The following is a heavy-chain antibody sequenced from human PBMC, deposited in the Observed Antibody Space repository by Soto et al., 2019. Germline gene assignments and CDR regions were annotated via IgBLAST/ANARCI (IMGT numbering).Heavy chain of an antibody. CDR1: GGSISSYY. D-gene: IGHD4-17*01. Sequence: SETLSLTCTVSGGSISSYYWSWIRHPPGKGLEWIGNIYYSGSTNYNPSLKSRVTISVDTSKNQFSLKLSSVTAADTAVYYCARQDYGDYMYFDYWGQGTLVTVSS. CDR2: IYYSGST. J-gene: IGHJ4*02. CDR3: ARQDYGDYMYFDY. V-gene: IGHV4-59*08.